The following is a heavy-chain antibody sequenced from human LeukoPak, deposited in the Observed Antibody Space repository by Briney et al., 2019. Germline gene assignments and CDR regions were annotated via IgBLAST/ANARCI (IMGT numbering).Heavy chain of an antibody. CDR2: INTDGSTT. Sequence: GGSLRLSCAASGFTFSTHWMHWVRQAPGKGLVWVSRINTDGSTTRYADSVKGRLTISSDNAKNTLYLQMNSLRIEDTAVYYCARDLGSRNWGQGTLVTVSS. V-gene: IGHV3-74*01. CDR3: ARDLGSRN. D-gene: IGHD7-27*01. J-gene: IGHJ4*02. CDR1: GFTFSTHW.